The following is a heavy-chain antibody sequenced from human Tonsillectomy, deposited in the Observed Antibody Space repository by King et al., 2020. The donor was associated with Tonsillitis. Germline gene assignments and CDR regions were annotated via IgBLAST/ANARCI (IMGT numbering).Heavy chain of an antibody. V-gene: IGHV3-66*01. CDR1: GFTVSCNY. D-gene: IGHD5-12*01. CDR3: ARGGYSGYEIYYYYYMDV. CDR2: IYSGGST. J-gene: IGHJ6*03. Sequence: VQLVESWGGLVQPGGSLRLSCAASGFTVSCNYMSWVRQAPGKGLEWVSVIYSGGSTYYADSVKGRFTISRDNSKNTLYLQMNSLRAEDTAVYYCARGGYSGYEIYYYYYMDVWGKGTTVTVSS.